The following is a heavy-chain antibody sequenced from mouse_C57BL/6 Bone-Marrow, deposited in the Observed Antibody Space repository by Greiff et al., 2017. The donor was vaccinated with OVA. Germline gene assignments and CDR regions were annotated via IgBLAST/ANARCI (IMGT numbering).Heavy chain of an antibody. V-gene: IGHV1-55*01. CDR3: ARSPYGNSSCDY. CDR1: GYTFTSYW. J-gene: IGHJ2*01. Sequence: QVQLQQSGAELVKPGASVKMSCKASGYTFTSYWITWVKQRPGQGLVWIGDIYPGSGSTNYNEKFKSKATLTVDTSSSTAYMQLSSLTSEDSAVYYCARSPYGNSSCDYWGQGTTLTVSS. CDR2: IYPGSGST. D-gene: IGHD1-1*01.